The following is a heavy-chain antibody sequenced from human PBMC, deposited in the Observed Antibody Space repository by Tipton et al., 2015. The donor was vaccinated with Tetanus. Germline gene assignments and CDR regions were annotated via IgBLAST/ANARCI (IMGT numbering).Heavy chain of an antibody. D-gene: IGHD3-22*01. CDR2: ISDSGST. CDR3: ARDRRDFAYDSRGFYSPLYYFDN. Sequence: TLSLTCTVSGGSLRGGDHYWSWIRQPPGKGLEWLAYISDSGSTNSNYFLKSRITVSRDTSKNHFSLNLASVTAADTAVYFCARDRRDFAYDSRGFYSPLYYFDNWGQGLRVTVS. J-gene: IGHJ4*02. CDR1: GGSLRGGDHY. V-gene: IGHV4-61*03.